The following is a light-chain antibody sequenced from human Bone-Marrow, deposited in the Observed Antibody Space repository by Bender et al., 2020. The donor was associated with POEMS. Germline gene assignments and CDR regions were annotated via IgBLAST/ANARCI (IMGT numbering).Light chain of an antibody. V-gene: IGLV1-44*01. Sequence: QSVLTQPPSASGTPGQRVTISCSGGSSNIGAHAVNWYQHLPGTAPKLLIYSSHRRPSEVPDRFSGSRSGNTASLTISGLQAEDEADYYCSSYRSSTISHVFGTGTRVTVL. J-gene: IGLJ1*01. CDR1: SSNIGAHA. CDR2: SSH. CDR3: SSYRSSTISHV.